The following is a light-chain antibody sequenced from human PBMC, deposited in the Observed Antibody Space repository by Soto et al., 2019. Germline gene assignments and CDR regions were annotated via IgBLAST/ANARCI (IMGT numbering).Light chain of an antibody. J-gene: IGKJ1*01. V-gene: IGKV3-15*01. CDR1: QSVSSN. CDR3: QQYNNWPPMA. Sequence: EIVMTQSPATLSVPPGERATLSCRASQSVSSNLAWYQQKPVQAPRLLIYGASTRATGIPARFSGSGSGTEFTLTISSLQSEDFAVYYCQQYNNWPPMAFGQGTKVEIK. CDR2: GAS.